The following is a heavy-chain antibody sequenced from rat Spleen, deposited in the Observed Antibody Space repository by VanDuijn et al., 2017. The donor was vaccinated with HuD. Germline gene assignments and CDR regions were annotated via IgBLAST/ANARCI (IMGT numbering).Heavy chain of an antibody. Sequence: EVQLVESDGGLVQPGRSLKLSCAASGFIFSDHYVAWVRQAPTKGLEWVASISNTGGSTYYPDSVMGRFTISRDNAKSTLYLQMNSLRSEDTATYYCARAYYSFAYWGQGTLVTVSS. J-gene: IGHJ3*01. V-gene: IGHV5-22*01. CDR2: ISNTGGST. CDR3: ARAYYSFAY. D-gene: IGHD1-6*01. CDR1: GFIFSDHY.